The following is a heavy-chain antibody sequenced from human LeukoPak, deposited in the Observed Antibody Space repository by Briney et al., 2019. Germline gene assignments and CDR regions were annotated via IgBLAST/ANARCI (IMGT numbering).Heavy chain of an antibody. CDR1: GYTFTGYY. J-gene: IGHJ4*02. D-gene: IGHD3-9*01. CDR2: INPNSGGT. CDR3: AREGNVLRYFDWLSPLPPDC. V-gene: IGHV1-2*02. Sequence: GASVKVSCKASGYTFTGYYMHWVRQAPGQGLEWMGWINPNSGGTNYAQKFQGRVTMTRDTSISTAYMELSRLRSDDTAVYYCAREGNVLRYFDWLSPLPPDCWGQGTLVTVSS.